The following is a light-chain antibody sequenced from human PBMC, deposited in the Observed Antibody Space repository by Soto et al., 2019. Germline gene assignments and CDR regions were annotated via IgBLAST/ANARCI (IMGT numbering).Light chain of an antibody. Sequence: EIVFTQSPGTLSLSPGERATLSCRASQSVSSSYLAWYQQKPGQAPRLLIYDASNRATGIPARFSGSGSGTEFTLTISTLQAEDFATYFCQESYSTPAVSFGGGTKVDIK. V-gene: IGKV3D-20*02. CDR3: QESYSTPAVS. CDR1: QSVSSSY. J-gene: IGKJ4*01. CDR2: DAS.